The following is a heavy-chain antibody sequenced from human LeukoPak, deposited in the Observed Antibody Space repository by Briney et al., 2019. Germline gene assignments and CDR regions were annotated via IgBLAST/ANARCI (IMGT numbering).Heavy chain of an antibody. V-gene: IGHV4-39*01. J-gene: IGHJ4*02. Sequence: PSETLSLTCTVSGGSISSSSYYWGWIRQPPGKGLEWVGSIYYSGSTYYNPSLRSRVTISVDTSKNQFSLKLSSVTAADTAVYYCARMEGVVVVSWGQGTLVTVSS. CDR3: ARMEGVVVVS. CDR2: IYYSGST. D-gene: IGHD3-22*01. CDR1: GGSISSSSYY.